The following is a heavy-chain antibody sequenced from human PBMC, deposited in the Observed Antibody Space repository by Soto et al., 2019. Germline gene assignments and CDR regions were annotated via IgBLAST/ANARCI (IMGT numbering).Heavy chain of an antibody. V-gene: IGHV1-69*01. Sequence: SVKLSCKASGGSLTISSRLIIWVRQAPGQGLEWMGGIIAMFGTANYAQKFQGRVTITADESTSTAYMELSSLRSEDTAVYYCRVPIWGSSRLRNHGMDVWGQGTAVTVSS. J-gene: IGHJ6*02. D-gene: IGHD3-16*02. CDR3: RVPIWGSSRLRNHGMDV. CDR2: IIAMFGTA. CDR1: GGSLTISSRL.